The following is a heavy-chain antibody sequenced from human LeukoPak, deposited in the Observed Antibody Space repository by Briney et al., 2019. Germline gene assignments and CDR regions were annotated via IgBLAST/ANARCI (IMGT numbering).Heavy chain of an antibody. CDR1: GYTFTSYG. D-gene: IGHD3-10*01. CDR2: ISAYNGNT. V-gene: IGHV1-18*04. J-gene: IGHJ4*02. CDR3: AREAARRGVFDY. Sequence: ASVKVSCKASGYTFTSYGISWVRQATGQGLEWMGWISAYNGNTNYAQKLQGRVTMTTDTSTSTAYMELRSLRSDDTAVYYCAREAARRGVFDYWGQGTLVTVSS.